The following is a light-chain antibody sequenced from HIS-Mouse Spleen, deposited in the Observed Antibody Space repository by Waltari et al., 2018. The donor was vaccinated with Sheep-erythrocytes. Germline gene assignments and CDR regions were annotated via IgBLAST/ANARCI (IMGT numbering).Light chain of an antibody. Sequence: AIPMTQPPSSLSASVGDRVTITCRASQGIRNDLGWYQQKPGKAPKLLIYAASSLQSGVPSRFSGSGSGTDFTLTISSLQPEDFATYYCLQDYNYPYTFGQGTKLEIK. J-gene: IGKJ2*01. CDR3: LQDYNYPYT. V-gene: IGKV1-6*01. CDR1: QGIRND. CDR2: AAS.